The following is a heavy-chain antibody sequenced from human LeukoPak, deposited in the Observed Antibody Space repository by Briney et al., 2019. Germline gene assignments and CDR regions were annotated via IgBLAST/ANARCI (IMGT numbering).Heavy chain of an antibody. D-gene: IGHD3-9*01. V-gene: IGHV4-39*01. J-gene: IGHJ4*02. CDR2: IYYSGST. Sequence: PSETLSLTCTVSGGSISSSSYYWGWIRQPPGKGLEWIGSIYYSGSTYYNPSLKSRVTISVDTSKNQFSLKLSSVTAADTAVYYCARRGYDILTGYYGEYYFDYWGQGTLVTVSS. CDR3: ARRGYDILTGYYGEYYFDY. CDR1: GGSISSSSYY.